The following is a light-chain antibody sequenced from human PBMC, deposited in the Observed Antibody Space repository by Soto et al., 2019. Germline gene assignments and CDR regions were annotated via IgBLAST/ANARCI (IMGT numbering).Light chain of an antibody. Sequence: QSVLTQPPSASGSPGQSVTISFTGTSSDVGGYNYVSWYQHHPGKAPKLMIYEVSKRPSGVPDRFSGSKSGNTASLTVSGLQAEDEADYYCSSYAGSYVVFGGGTKLTVL. CDR3: SSYAGSYVV. V-gene: IGLV2-8*01. CDR2: EVS. CDR1: SSDVGGYNY. J-gene: IGLJ2*01.